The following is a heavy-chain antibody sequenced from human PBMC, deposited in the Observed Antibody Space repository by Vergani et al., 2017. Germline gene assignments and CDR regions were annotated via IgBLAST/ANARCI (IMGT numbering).Heavy chain of an antibody. CDR2: IIPIFGTA. CDR1: GGTFSSYA. V-gene: IGHV1-69*13. Sequence: QVQLVQSGAEVKKPGSSVKVSCKASGGTFSSYAISWVRQAPGQGLEWMGRIIPIFGTANYAQKFQGRVTITADESTSTAYMELSSLRSEDTAVYFCVTEGDGYGYHSLDKWGQGTMVTVSS. D-gene: IGHD5-18*01. J-gene: IGHJ3*02. CDR3: VTEGDGYGYHSLDK.